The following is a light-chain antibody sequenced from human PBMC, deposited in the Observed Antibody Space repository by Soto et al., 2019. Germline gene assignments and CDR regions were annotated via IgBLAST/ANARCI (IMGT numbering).Light chain of an antibody. J-gene: IGLJ1*01. CDR2: GNI. CDR1: ASNIGAGYD. Sequence: VLPQPPSLCGAPGRRSPSPSPWAASNIGAGYDVHWYQQRPGTAPKLLIFGNINRPSGVPDRFSGSKSGNSASLAITGLQAEDEGDYYCQSYDSTLSARYVFGTGTNVTV. CDR3: QSYDSTLSARYV. V-gene: IGLV1-40*01.